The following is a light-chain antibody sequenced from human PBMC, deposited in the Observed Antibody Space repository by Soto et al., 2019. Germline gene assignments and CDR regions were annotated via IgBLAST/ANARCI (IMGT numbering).Light chain of an antibody. J-gene: IGLJ1*01. V-gene: IGLV3-21*04. CDR2: YDS. CDR1: NIGSKS. CDR3: QVWDSGSDSGV. Sequence: SYELTQPPSVSVAPGKTASITCGGNNIGSKSVHWYQQRPGQAPVLVIFYDSARPSGIPERFSGSNSGSTATLAISRVEAGDEDDYYCQVWDSGSDSGVFGTGTKLTVL.